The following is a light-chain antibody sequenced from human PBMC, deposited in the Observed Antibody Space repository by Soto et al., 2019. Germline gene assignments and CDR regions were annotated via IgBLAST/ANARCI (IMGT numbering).Light chain of an antibody. CDR1: SSDVGGYNY. Sequence: QSALTQPPSASGSPGQSVTISCTGTSSDVGGYNYVSWYQQHPGKAPKLMIYEVSKRPSGVPDRFSGSKSGNTASLAISGLQSEDEADYYRAAWDDSLNGFYVFGTGTKVNVL. CDR3: AAWDDSLNGFYV. CDR2: EVS. J-gene: IGLJ1*01. V-gene: IGLV2-8*01.